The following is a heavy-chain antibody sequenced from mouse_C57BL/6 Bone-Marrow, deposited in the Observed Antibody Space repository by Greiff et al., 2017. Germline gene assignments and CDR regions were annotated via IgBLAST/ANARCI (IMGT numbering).Heavy chain of an antibody. CDR1: GYTFTDHT. J-gene: IGHJ2*01. V-gene: IGHV1-78*01. CDR3: ARRSNNVGHFDD. CDR2: IYPSDGST. Sequence: VQLQQSDAELVQPGASVKLSCTVSGYTFTDHTIPWLQQRPDQGLEWIGYIYPSDGSTKYNEKFKGKFTLTADKSSSTAYMQLNSLTSEDSAVEFCARRSNNVGHFDDWGQGTTLTVAS. D-gene: IGHD2-5*01.